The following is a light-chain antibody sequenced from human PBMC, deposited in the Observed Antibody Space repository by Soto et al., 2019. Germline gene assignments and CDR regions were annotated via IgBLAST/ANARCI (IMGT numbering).Light chain of an antibody. J-gene: IGKJ5*01. CDR2: GAS. Sequence: EIVLTLLPDNLSLSSLERPTLSCTASQSVTSNSLAWYQQKVGRAPRVLIYGASNRATGIPDRFSGSGSGTDFTLTITRLEPEDFAVYFCQQDGSLPRTFGQGTRLEIK. CDR3: QQDGSLPRT. CDR1: QSVTSNS. V-gene: IGKV3-20*01.